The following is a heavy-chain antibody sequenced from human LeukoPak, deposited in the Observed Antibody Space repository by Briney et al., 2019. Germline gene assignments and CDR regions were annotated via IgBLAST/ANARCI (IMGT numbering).Heavy chain of an antibody. J-gene: IGHJ5*02. D-gene: IGHD2-15*01. CDR3: ARPLGYCSDSRCPQSWFDP. CDR1: GGSISSSNW. Sequence: MASETLSLTCAVSGGSISSSNWWSWVRQPPGKGLEWIGEIYHSGSTNYNPSLKSRVTISVDKSKNQFSLKLSSVTAADTAVYYCARPLGYCSDSRCPQSWFDPWGQGTLVTVSS. CDR2: IYHSGST. V-gene: IGHV4-4*02.